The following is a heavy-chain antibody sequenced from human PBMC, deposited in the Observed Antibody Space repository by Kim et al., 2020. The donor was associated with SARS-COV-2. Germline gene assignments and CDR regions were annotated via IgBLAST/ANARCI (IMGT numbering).Heavy chain of an antibody. CDR1: GFTFSAYA. D-gene: IGHD3-3*02. Sequence: GGSLRLSCVGSGFTFSAYAMTWVRQAPGKGLEWVSTIDGSGGRTFYADSVKGRFSISRDNSRNTLSLQMTSLTDEDTAVYYCAKENAAFRYSDYWGQGTLVTVSS. V-gene: IGHV3-23*01. CDR3: AKENAAFRYSDY. J-gene: IGHJ4*02. CDR2: IDGSGGRT.